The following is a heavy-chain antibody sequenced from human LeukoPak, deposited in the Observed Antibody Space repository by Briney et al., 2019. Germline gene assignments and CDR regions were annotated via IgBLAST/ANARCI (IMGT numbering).Heavy chain of an antibody. Sequence: PSETLSLTCTVSGGSIRGYYWNWMRHPPGKGLEWIGYIYYSGNTNYNPSLKSRVTILVDTSKNQFSLKLSSVTAADTAVYYCATDNSYGSGSYYTWGQGTLVTVSS. D-gene: IGHD3-10*01. CDR2: IYYSGNT. CDR3: ATDNSYGSGSYYT. J-gene: IGHJ4*02. CDR1: GGSIRGYY. V-gene: IGHV4-59*01.